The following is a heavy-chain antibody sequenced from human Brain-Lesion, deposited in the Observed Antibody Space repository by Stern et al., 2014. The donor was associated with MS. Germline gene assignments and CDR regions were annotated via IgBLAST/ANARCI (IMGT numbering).Heavy chain of an antibody. V-gene: IGHV3-30*18. CDR3: AKDRQWLTYFFDY. J-gene: IGHJ4*02. Sequence: QVQLVESGGGVVQPGRPLRLSCAASGFTFSSFGMHWVRQAPGKGLEWGAVISYDGSNKYYEDSVKGRFTISRDNSKNTLYMQMNSLRAEDTAVYYCAKDRQWLTYFFDYWGQGSLVTVSS. CDR1: GFTFSSFG. CDR2: ISYDGSNK. D-gene: IGHD3-22*01.